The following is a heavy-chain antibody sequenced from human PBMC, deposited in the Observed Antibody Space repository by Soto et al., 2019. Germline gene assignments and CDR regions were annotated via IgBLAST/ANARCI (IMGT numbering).Heavy chain of an antibody. CDR3: ASVEYYGSGSKQADAFDI. Sequence: QVQLVQSGAEVKKPGASVKVSCKASGYTFTSYDINWVRQATGQGLEWMGWMNPNSGNTGYAQKFQGRVTMTRNTSISTAYMELSSQRSEDTAVYYCASVEYYGSGSKQADAFDIWGQGTMVTVSS. CDR1: GYTFTSYD. CDR2: MNPNSGNT. D-gene: IGHD3-10*01. V-gene: IGHV1-8*01. J-gene: IGHJ3*02.